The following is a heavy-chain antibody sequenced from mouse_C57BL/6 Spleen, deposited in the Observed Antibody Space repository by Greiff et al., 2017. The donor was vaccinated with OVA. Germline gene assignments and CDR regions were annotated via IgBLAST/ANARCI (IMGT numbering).Heavy chain of an antibody. CDR1: GFTFSDYG. V-gene: IGHV5-17*01. CDR2: ISSGSSTI. Sequence: EVQGVESGGGLVKPGGSLKLSCAASGFTFSDYGMHWVRQAPEKGLEWVAYISSGSSTIYYADTVKGRFTISRDNAKNTLFLQMTSLRSEDTAMYYCARPPFYYGSSPWFAYWGQGTLVTVSA. D-gene: IGHD1-1*01. J-gene: IGHJ3*01. CDR3: ARPPFYYGSSPWFAY.